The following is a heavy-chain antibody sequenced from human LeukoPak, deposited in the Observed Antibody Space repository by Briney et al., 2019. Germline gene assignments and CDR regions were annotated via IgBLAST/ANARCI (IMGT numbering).Heavy chain of an antibody. V-gene: IGHV4-39*07. CDR3: ARGVRGIAAS. CDR2: IYYSGST. CDR1: GGSISSSSYY. J-gene: IGHJ5*02. D-gene: IGHD6-13*01. Sequence: SETLSLTCTVSGGSISSSSYYWGWIRQPPGKGLEWIGSIYYSGSTYYNPSLKSRVTISVDTSKNQFSLKLSSVTAADTAVYYCARGVRGIAASWGQGTLVTVSS.